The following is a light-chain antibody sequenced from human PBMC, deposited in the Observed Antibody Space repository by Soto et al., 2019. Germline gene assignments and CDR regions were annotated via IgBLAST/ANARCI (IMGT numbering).Light chain of an antibody. J-gene: IGKJ1*01. CDR3: QQYNSYSPT. Sequence: IQMTQSPSTLSGSVGDRVTITCRASQTISSWLAWYQQKPGKAPKLLIYKASTLKSGVPSRFIGSGSGTEFTLTISSLQPDDFATYYCQQYNSYSPTFGQGTKVDIK. V-gene: IGKV1-5*03. CDR2: KAS. CDR1: QTISSW.